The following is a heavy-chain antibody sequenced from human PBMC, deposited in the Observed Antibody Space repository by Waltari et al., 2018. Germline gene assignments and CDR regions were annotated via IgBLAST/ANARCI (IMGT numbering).Heavy chain of an antibody. V-gene: IGHV1-2*02. CDR1: GYTFTDYY. CDR3: AREAGSDPFDI. Sequence: QVQLVQSGAEVKKPGASVKVSCRASGYTFTDYYIHWVRQAPGQGLGWMGWIKAKSGGTNYAQKFQVRVTMTRDTSTSTTYMELSRLTYDDTVVYYCAREAGSDPFDIWGQGTMVTVSS. J-gene: IGHJ3*02. CDR2: IKAKSGGT. D-gene: IGHD1-26*01.